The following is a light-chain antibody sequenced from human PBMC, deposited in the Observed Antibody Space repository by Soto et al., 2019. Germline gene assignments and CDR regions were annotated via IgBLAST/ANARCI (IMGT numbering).Light chain of an antibody. CDR2: EVY. Sequence: APTQPPSASGSPGQSVTFSCTGTSSDVGGYNYVSWYQQYPGKAPKLMIYEVYKRHSGVPDRFSGSKSGNTASLTVSGLQPEDEADYYCSAYAGSSTWVFGGGTKLTVL. V-gene: IGLV2-8*01. CDR3: SAYAGSSTWV. J-gene: IGLJ2*01. CDR1: SSDVGGYNY.